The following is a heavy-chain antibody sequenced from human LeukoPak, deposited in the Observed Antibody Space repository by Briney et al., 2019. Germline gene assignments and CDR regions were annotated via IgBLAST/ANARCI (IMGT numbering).Heavy chain of an antibody. D-gene: IGHD3-3*01. CDR2: INHSGST. Sequence: SETLSLTCAVYGGSFSGYYWSWIRQPPGKGLEWIGEINHSGSTNYNPSLKSRVTISVDTSKNQFSLKLSSVTAADTAVYYCPRMYYDFWSGYPSLDAFDSWGQGTMVTVSS. V-gene: IGHV4-34*01. CDR1: GGSFSGYY. CDR3: PRMYYDFWSGYPSLDAFDS. J-gene: IGHJ3*02.